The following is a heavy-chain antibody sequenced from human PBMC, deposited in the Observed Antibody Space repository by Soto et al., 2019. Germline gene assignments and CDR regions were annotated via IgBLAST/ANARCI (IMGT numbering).Heavy chain of an antibody. Sequence: GGSLRLSCPASVFTFRSHCMHGVGRVPGKGLVWVSRISSDGSITNYADSVKGPFSISRDNAKNRLYLQMNSLRAEYTPVYYCSRAKPPYSGSSGLVDYWGQGTLVTVSS. CDR2: ISSDGSIT. D-gene: IGHD1-26*01. V-gene: IGHV3-74*01. CDR1: VFTFRSHC. J-gene: IGHJ4*02. CDR3: SRAKPPYSGSSGLVDY.